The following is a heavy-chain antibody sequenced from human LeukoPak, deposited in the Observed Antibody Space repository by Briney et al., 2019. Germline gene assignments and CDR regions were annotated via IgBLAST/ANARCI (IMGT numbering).Heavy chain of an antibody. J-gene: IGHJ6*04. V-gene: IGHV4-61*01. D-gene: IGHD3-10*01. CDR3: ARATRIYGSGSYSSAYYGMDV. Sequence: PSETLSLTCTVSGGSGSSGSYYWSWIRQPPGKGLEWIGYIYYSGSTNYNPSLKSRVTISVDTSKNQFSLKLSSVTAADTAVYYCARATRIYGSGSYSSAYYGMDVWGKGTTVTVSS. CDR1: GGSGSSGSYY. CDR2: IYYSGST.